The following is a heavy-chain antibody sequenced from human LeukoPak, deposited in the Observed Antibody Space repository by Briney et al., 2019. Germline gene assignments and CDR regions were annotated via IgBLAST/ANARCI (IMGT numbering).Heavy chain of an antibody. J-gene: IGHJ4*02. CDR1: GFTFSSYS. Sequence: PGGSLRLSCAASGFTFSSYSMNWVRQAPGKGLEWVSSISSSSSYIYYADSVKGRFTISRDNAKNSPYLQMNSLRAEDTAVYYCARAYPSSSWYDRGPHYFDHWGQGTLVTVSS. CDR3: ARAYPSSSWYDRGPHYFDH. CDR2: ISSSSSYI. D-gene: IGHD6-13*01. V-gene: IGHV3-21*01.